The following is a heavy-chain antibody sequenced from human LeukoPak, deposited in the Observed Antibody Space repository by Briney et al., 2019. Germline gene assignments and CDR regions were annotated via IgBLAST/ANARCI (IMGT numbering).Heavy chain of an antibody. CDR1: GLTFSSHW. J-gene: IGHJ4*02. CDR3: ATRCTNGVCPFDY. CDR2: INSDGGST. Sequence: GGSLRLSCAASGLTFSSHWMHWVRQAPGKGLVWVSRINSDGGSTSYADSVKGRFTISRDNAKNTLYLQMNSLRAEDTAVYYCATRCTNGVCPFDYWGQGTLVTVSS. D-gene: IGHD2-8*01. V-gene: IGHV3-74*01.